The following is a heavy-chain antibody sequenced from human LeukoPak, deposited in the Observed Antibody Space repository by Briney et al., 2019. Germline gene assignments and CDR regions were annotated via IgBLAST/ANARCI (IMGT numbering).Heavy chain of an antibody. D-gene: IGHD6-13*01. J-gene: IGHJ4*02. CDR3: AKDEAASSSWYNSELFDY. CDR2: ISGSGGST. V-gene: IGHV3-23*01. Sequence: GGSLRLSCAASGFTFSSYAMSWVRQAPGKGLEWVSAISGSGGSTYYADSAKGRFTISRDNSKNTLYLQMNSLRAEDTAVYYCAKDEAASSSWYNSELFDYWGQGTLVTVSS. CDR1: GFTFSSYA.